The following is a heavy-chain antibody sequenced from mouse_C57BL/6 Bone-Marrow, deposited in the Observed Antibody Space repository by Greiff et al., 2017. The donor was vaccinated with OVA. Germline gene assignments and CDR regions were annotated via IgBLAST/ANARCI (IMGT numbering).Heavy chain of an antibody. CDR3: ARGGNWDRSPPSDFDD. CDR2: IDPNSGGT. V-gene: IGHV1-72*01. D-gene: IGHD4-1*01. Sequence: QVQLKQPGAELVKPGASVKLSCKASGYTFTSYWMHWVKQRPGRGLEWIGRIDPNSGGTKYNEKFKSKATLTVDKPSSTAYMQLSSLTSEDSAVYYCARGGNWDRSPPSDFDDWGQGTTLTVSS. CDR1: GYTFTSYW. J-gene: IGHJ2*01.